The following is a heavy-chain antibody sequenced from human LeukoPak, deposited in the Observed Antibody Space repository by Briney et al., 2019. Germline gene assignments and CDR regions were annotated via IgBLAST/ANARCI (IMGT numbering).Heavy chain of an antibody. V-gene: IGHV1-46*01. CDR2: INPSGGST. CDR3: ARDPPSCSGGSCYSSDAFDI. D-gene: IGHD2-15*01. CDR1: GYTFTSYY. Sequence: GASVKVSCKASGYTFTSYYMHWVRQAPGQGLEWMGIINPSGGSTSYAQKFQGRVTMTRDTSTSTVYMELSSLRSEDTAVYYCARDPPSCSGGSCYSSDAFDIWGQGTMVTVSS. J-gene: IGHJ3*02.